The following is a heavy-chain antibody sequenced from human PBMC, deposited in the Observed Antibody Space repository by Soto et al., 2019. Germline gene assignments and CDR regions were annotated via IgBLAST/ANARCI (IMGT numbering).Heavy chain of an antibody. J-gene: IGHJ4*02. D-gene: IGHD3-10*02. CDR1: GFNFISYS. CDR2: ISGSGAST. CDR3: AKDKGSLGSGSYGIFDY. V-gene: IGHV3-23*01. Sequence: GGSMRLSCAASGFNFISYSMIWVRQETGKGLEWVSAISGSGASTFYADSLKGRFTISRDNSKNTLYLEMNSLRAEDTAVYYCAKDKGSLGSGSYGIFDYWGQGALVTVSS.